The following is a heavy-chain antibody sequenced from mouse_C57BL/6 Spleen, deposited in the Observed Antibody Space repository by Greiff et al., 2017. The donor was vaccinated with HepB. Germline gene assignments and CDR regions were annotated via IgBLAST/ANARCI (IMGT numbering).Heavy chain of an antibody. CDR3: ARILYSNYPYAMDY. Sequence: QVQLKESGPGLVQPSQSLSITCTVSGFSLTSYGVHWVRQSPGKGLEWLGVIWSGGSTDYNAAFIYRLSISKDNSKSQVFFKMNSLQAEYTAIYYCARILYSNYPYAMDYWGQGTSVTVSS. D-gene: IGHD2-5*01. CDR2: IWSGGST. CDR1: GFSLTSYG. J-gene: IGHJ4*01. V-gene: IGHV2-2*01.